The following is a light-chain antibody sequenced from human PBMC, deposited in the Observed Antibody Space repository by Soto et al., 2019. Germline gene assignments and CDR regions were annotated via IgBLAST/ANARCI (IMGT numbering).Light chain of an antibody. CDR1: QSVLYSSNNKNY. CDR3: QQYYSIPPWT. CDR2: WAS. J-gene: IGKJ1*01. Sequence: DIVMTQSPDSLAVSLGERATINCKSSQSVLYSSNNKNYLAWYQQTPRQPPKLLIYWASIRESGVPDRFSGSGSGTDFTLTISSLQAEDVAVYYCQQYYSIPPWTFGQGTKVEIK. V-gene: IGKV4-1*01.